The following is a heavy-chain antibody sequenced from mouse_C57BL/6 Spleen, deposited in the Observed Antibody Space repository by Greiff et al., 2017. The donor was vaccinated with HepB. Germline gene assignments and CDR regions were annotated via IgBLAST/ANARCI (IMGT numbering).Heavy chain of an antibody. D-gene: IGHD2-2*01. CDR2: INPNNGGT. V-gene: IGHV1-18*01. J-gene: IGHJ3*01. CDR1: GYTFTDYN. Sequence: EVQLQQSGPELVKPGASVKIPCKASGYTFTDYNMDWVKQSHGKSLEWIGDINPNNGGTIYNQKFKGKATLTVDKSSSTAYMELRSLTSEDTAVYYCARGSAYYGYDGLAYWGQGTLVTVSA. CDR3: ARGSAYYGYDGLAY.